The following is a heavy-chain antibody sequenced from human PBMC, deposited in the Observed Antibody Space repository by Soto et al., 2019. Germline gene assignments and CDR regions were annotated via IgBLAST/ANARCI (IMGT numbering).Heavy chain of an antibody. Sequence: SETLSLTCDVSGESFSGYYWSWIRQPPGKGLEWIGQIFHGGGTNYSPSLKSRVTISVDTSKNQFSLELTSVTAADTAVYYCARPHYDSNTFYSFFDYWGQGTLVTVSS. CDR1: GESFSGYY. D-gene: IGHD3-22*01. CDR3: ARPHYDSNTFYSFFDY. V-gene: IGHV4-34*12. J-gene: IGHJ4*02. CDR2: IFHGGGT.